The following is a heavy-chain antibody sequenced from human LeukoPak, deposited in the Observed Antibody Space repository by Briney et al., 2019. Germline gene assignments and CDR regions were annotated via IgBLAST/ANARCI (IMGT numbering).Heavy chain of an antibody. Sequence: PSETLSLTCSVSGASISSYYWSWIRQPAGKGLEWIGRIDISGSTDYNPSLKSRVTISADTSKNQFSLTLTSVTAADAAVYYCAREVVTDYDFWSGYFNWFDPWGQGTLVTVSS. J-gene: IGHJ5*02. CDR1: GASISSYY. D-gene: IGHD3-3*01. V-gene: IGHV4-4*07. CDR2: IDISGST. CDR3: AREVVTDYDFWSGYFNWFDP.